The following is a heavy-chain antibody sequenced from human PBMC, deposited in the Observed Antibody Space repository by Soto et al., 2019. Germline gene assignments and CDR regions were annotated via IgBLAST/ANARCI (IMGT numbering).Heavy chain of an antibody. D-gene: IGHD3-3*01. CDR2: INPSGGST. CDR3: ARQKEYYDFWSGYFSSFDY. Sequence: QVQLVQSGAEVKKPGASVKVSCKASGYTFTSYYMHWVRQAPGQGLEWMGIINPSGGSTSYAQKFQGRVTMTRDTSTSTVYMELSSLRSEDTAVYYCARQKEYYDFWSGYFSSFDYWGQGTLVTVSS. V-gene: IGHV1-46*03. CDR1: GYTFTSYY. J-gene: IGHJ4*02.